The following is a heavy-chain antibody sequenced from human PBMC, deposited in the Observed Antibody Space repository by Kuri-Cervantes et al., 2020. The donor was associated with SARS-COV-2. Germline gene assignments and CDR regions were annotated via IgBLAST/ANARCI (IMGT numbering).Heavy chain of an antibody. D-gene: IGHD2-2*01. CDR3: ARGRPLSSDAFDI. J-gene: IGHJ3*02. Sequence: ASVKVSCKASGYTFTSYYMHWVRQATGQGLEWMGWMNPNSGNTGYAQKFQGRVTMTRNTSISTAYMELSSLRSEDTAVYYCARGRPLSSDAFDIWGQGTMVTVSS. CDR1: GYTFTSYY. V-gene: IGHV1-8*02. CDR2: MNPNSGNT.